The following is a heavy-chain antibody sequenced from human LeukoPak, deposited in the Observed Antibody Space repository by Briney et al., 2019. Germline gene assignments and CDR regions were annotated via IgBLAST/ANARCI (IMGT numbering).Heavy chain of an antibody. Sequence: PEGSLRLSCAASGFTVSSNYMSWVRQAPGKGLEWVSVIYSGGSTYYADSVKGRFTISRHNSKNTLYLQMNSLRAEDTAVYYCARVDLRHLYGMDVWGQGTTVTVSS. CDR3: ARVDLRHLYGMDV. J-gene: IGHJ6*02. CDR2: IYSGGST. V-gene: IGHV3-53*04. D-gene: IGHD3-16*01. CDR1: GFTVSSNY.